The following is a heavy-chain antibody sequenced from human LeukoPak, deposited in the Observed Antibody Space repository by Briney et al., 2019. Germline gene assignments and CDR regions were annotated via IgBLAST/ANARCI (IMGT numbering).Heavy chain of an antibody. Sequence: SETLSLTCTVSGGSMSNYYWSWIRQPPGKGLEYIGYIYYSGSTNYNPSLKSRVTISVDSSKNHFSLNLTSLTAADTAVYYCARLLPYCSEGICYFWEYFDSWGQGTLVTVSS. CDR2: IYYSGST. D-gene: IGHD2-15*01. V-gene: IGHV4-59*08. J-gene: IGHJ4*02. CDR1: GGSMSNYY. CDR3: ARLLPYCSEGICYFWEYFDS.